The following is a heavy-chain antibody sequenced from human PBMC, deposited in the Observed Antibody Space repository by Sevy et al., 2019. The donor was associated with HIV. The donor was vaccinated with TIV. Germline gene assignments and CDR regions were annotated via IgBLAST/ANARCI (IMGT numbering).Heavy chain of an antibody. Sequence: GGSLRLSCATSGFTFSRHSMNWVRQAPGKGLEWVSSITSSSSHMYYADSVKGRFIISRDNAENSLYLQMNSLRADDTAQYYCARDSPGVWQDFDYWGQGIQVTVSS. D-gene: IGHD6-13*01. J-gene: IGHJ4*02. CDR1: GFTFSRHS. CDR3: ARDSPGVWQDFDY. CDR2: ITSSSSHM. V-gene: IGHV3-21*01.